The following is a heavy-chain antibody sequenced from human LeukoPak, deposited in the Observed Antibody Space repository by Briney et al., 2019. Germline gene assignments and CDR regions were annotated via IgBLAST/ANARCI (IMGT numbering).Heavy chain of an antibody. V-gene: IGHV4-39*07. CDR3: AGARPSLQRFDY. J-gene: IGHJ4*02. D-gene: IGHD4-11*01. CDR2: IYYSGST. CDR1: GGSISSSSYY. Sequence: SETLSLTCTVSGGSISSSSYYWGWIRQPPGKGLEWIGSIYYSGSTYYNPSLKSRVTISVDTSKNQFSLKLSSVTAADTAVYYCAGARPSLQRFDYWGQGTLVTVSS.